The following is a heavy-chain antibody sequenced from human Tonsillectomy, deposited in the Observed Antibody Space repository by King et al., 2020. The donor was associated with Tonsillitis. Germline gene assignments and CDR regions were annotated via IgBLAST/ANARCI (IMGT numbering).Heavy chain of an antibody. CDR1: GFPFSSFG. Sequence: VQLVESGGGVVQPGKSLRLSCTASGFPFSSFGMHWVRQAPGKGLEWGAVISYDGSDKYYADSVKGRFTISRDNSKNTLYLQLNSLRAEDTAVYYCASPYCGGDCYDDYFDYWGQGTLVTVSS. CDR2: ISYDGSDK. V-gene: IGHV3-30*03. D-gene: IGHD2-21*02. CDR3: ASPYCGGDCYDDYFDY. J-gene: IGHJ4*02.